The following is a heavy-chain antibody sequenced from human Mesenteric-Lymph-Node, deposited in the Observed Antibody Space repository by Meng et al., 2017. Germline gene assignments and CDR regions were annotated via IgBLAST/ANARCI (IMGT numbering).Heavy chain of an antibody. D-gene: IGHD6-19*01. CDR2: ISSSGSTI. Sequence: GESLKISCAASGFTFDDYGMSWVRQAPGKGLEWVSYISSSGSTIYYADSVKGRFTISRDNAKNSLYLQMNSLRAEDTAVYYCARDSYSSGWYVKTGGWFDPWGQGTLVTVSS. CDR3: ARDSYSSGWYVKTGGWFDP. J-gene: IGHJ5*02. V-gene: IGHV3-11*04. CDR1: GFTFDDYG.